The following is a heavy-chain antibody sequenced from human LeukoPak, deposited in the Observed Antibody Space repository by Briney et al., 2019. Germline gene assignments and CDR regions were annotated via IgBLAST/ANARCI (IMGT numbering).Heavy chain of an antibody. CDR1: GGTFSSYA. CDR2: IIPIPGIA. J-gene: IGHJ3*02. V-gene: IGHV1-69*04. CDR3: ARPTYSSSSIGAFDI. Sequence: SVKVSCKASGGTFSSYAISWVRQAPGQGLEWMGRIIPIPGIANYAQKFQGRVTITADKSTSTAYMELSSLRSEDTAVYYCARPTYSSSSIGAFDIWGQGTMVTVSS. D-gene: IGHD6-6*01.